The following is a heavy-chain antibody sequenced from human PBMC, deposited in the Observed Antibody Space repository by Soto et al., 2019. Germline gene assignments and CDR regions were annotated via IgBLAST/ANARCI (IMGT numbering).Heavy chain of an antibody. Sequence: QVQLQQWGAGLLKPSETLSLTCAVYGGSFSGYYWSWIRQPPGKGLEWIGEINHSGRTNYNPSLKSRVTISVDTSKNQFSLKLSSVTAADTAVYYCARGGYCSSTSCYAGLGDYYYYGMDVWGQGTTVTVSS. CDR1: GGSFSGYY. D-gene: IGHD2-2*01. J-gene: IGHJ6*02. CDR2: INHSGRT. V-gene: IGHV4-34*01. CDR3: ARGGYCSSTSCYAGLGDYYYYGMDV.